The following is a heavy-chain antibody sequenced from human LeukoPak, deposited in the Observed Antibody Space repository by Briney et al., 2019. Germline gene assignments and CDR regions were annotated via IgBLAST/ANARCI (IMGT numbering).Heavy chain of an antibody. D-gene: IGHD3-16*01. Sequence: SETLSLTCIVSGASISTYYWTWIRQPPGKGLEWIGDLYYSGSTNYNPSLEGRVTISIDTSKSQFSLRLSSVTAADTAVYYCARGWGFFDSWGQGTLVTVSS. CDR1: GASISTYY. CDR2: LYYSGST. CDR3: ARGWGFFDS. J-gene: IGHJ4*02. V-gene: IGHV4-59*01.